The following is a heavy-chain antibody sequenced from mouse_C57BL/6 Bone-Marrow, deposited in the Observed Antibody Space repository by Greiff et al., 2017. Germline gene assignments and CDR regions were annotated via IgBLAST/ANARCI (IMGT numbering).Heavy chain of an antibody. CDR2: IHPNSGST. V-gene: IGHV1-64*01. J-gene: IGHJ2*01. Sequence: VKLQQPGAELVKPGASVKLSCKASGYTFTSYWMHWVKQRPGQGLEWIGMIHPNSGSTNYNEKFKSKATLTVDKSSSTAYMQLSSLTSEDSAVYYCARGSYDGYLDYFDYWGQGTTLTVSS. CDR3: ARGSYDGYLDYFDY. D-gene: IGHD2-3*01. CDR1: GYTFTSYW.